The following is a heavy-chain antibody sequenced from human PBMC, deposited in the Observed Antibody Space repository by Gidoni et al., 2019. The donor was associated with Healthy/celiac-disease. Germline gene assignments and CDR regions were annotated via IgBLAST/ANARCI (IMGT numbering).Heavy chain of an antibody. J-gene: IGHJ4*02. CDR2: IYYSGGT. CDR3: ARNNARDGYKTFDY. Sequence: QVQLQESGPGLVKPSETLSLTCTVSGGSISSYSWSWIRQPPGKGLEWIGHIYYSGGTNYNPSLKSRVTISVDTSKNQFSLKLSSVTAADTAVYYCARNNARDGYKTFDYWGQGTLVTVSS. D-gene: IGHD5-12*01. V-gene: IGHV4-59*01. CDR1: GGSISSYS.